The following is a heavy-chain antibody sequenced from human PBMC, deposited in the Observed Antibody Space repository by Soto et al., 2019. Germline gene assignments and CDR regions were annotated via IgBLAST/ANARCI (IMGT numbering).Heavy chain of an antibody. V-gene: IGHV3-23*01. J-gene: IGHJ4*02. CDR2: ISGSGGST. CDR1: GFTFSSYA. D-gene: IGHD3-9*01. CDR3: ANAHTHYDILTGPHGD. Sequence: PGGSLRLSCAASGFTFSSYAMSWVRQAPGKGLEWVSAISGSGGSTYYADSVKGRFTISRGNSKNTLYLQMNSLRAEDTAVYYCANAHTHYDILTGPHGDWGQGTLVTVSS.